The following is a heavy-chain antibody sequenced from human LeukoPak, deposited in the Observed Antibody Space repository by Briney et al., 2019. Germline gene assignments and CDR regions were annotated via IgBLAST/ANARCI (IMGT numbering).Heavy chain of an antibody. CDR2: IYYSGST. CDR3: ARAPEYGLYYFDY. J-gene: IGHJ4*02. V-gene: IGHV4-59*01. CDR1: GGSISSYY. D-gene: IGHD1-14*01. Sequence: PSETLSLTCTVSGGSISSYYWSWIRQPPGKGLEWIGYIYYSGSTNYNPSLKSRVTISGDTSKNQFSLKLRSVTAADTAVYYCARAPEYGLYYFDYWGQGTLVTVSS.